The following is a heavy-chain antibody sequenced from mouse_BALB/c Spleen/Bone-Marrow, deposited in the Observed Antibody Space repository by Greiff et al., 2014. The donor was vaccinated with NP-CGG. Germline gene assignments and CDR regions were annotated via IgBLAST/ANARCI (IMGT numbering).Heavy chain of an antibody. CDR3: VRHSYHDNSLDY. V-gene: IGHV10-1*02. Sequence: EVQRVESGGGLVQPKGSLELSCAASGFTFNIYAMNWVRQAPGKGLEWVARIRSKSKNYATYYADSVKDRFTISRDDSQSMLHLQVNSLKTEDTAMYYCVRHSYHDNSLDYWGQGISVIVSS. CDR1: GFTFNIYA. D-gene: IGHD2-12*01. J-gene: IGHJ4*01. CDR2: IRSKSKNYAT.